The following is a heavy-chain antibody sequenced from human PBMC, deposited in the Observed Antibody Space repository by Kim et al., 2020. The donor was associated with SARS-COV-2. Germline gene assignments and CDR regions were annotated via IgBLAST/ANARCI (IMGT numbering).Heavy chain of an antibody. Sequence: NEGSTNYADSVKGRFTITRDNSQNTLYLQMSNLRTEDTAVYFCVKDLGDYWRQGTLVTVSS. J-gene: IGHJ4*02. CDR2: NEGST. CDR3: VKDLGDY. V-gene: IGHV3-64D*06.